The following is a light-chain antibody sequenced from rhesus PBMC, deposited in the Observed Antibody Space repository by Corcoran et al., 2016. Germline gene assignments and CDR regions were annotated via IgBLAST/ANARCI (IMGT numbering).Light chain of an antibody. V-gene: IGKV1-74*01. CDR1: ENVNNY. Sequence: DIQMTQSPSSLSASVGDRVTITCRASENVNNYLHWYQQKPGKAPKLLIYAASPLQSGVPSRFSGSGSGTDYPFTISSLQPEDVATYYCQHSYGTPYSFGQGTKVEIK. CDR3: QHSYGTPYS. J-gene: IGKJ2*01. CDR2: AAS.